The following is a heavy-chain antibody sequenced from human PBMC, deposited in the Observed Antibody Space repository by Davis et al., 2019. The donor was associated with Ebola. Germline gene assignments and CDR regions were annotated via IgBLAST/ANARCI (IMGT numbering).Heavy chain of an antibody. CDR2: IYYSGDT. V-gene: IGHV4-59*01. Sequence: SETLSLTCAVSGDSIRDYYWSWFRQPPGKGLQWIGVIYYSGDTHYNPSLRSRVTISVDTSESQLSLKLSSVTAADTAKYYCTRGGGWLTEQWGLGTLVIVSP. CDR1: GDSIRDYY. J-gene: IGHJ4*02. CDR3: TRGGGWLTEQ. D-gene: IGHD6-19*01.